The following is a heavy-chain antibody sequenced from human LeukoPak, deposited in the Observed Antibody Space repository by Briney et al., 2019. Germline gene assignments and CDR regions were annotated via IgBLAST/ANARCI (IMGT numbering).Heavy chain of an antibody. D-gene: IGHD3-16*01. CDR1: GFTFSSYA. CDR3: AREEGLRYYYYGMDV. V-gene: IGHV3-30-3*01. CDR2: ILYDGGNK. Sequence: GGSLRLSCAASGFTFSSYAMHWVRQAPGKGLEWVAVILYDGGNKYYADSVKGRFTISRDNFKNTVYPQMNSLRAEDTAVYYCAREEGLRYYYYGMDVWGQGTTVTVSS. J-gene: IGHJ6*02.